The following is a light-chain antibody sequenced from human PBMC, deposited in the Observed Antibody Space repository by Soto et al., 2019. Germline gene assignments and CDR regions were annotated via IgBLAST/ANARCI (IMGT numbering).Light chain of an antibody. V-gene: IGLV1-40*01. Sequence: QSVLTQPPSVSGAPGQRVTISCTGSSSNIGAGYDVHWYQQLPGTAPKLLIYANTDRPSGVPERFSGSKSGTSASLAITGLQAEDESDYYCQSYDSSLSGVVFGGGTKLTFL. CDR1: SSNIGAGYD. CDR2: ANT. J-gene: IGLJ2*01. CDR3: QSYDSSLSGVV.